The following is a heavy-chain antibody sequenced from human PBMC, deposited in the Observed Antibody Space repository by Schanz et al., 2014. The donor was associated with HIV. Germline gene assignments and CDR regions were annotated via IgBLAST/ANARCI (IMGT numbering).Heavy chain of an antibody. CDR1: EFPFSHNA. CDR3: AKVVRFAMVTAPYYFDS. D-gene: IGHD2-15*01. Sequence: EVQLLESGGGLVQPGGSLRLSCRGSEFPFSHNAMTWVRQAPGKGLQWVSAISGSGGSTYYADSVKGRFTISRDNSKNTLYLQMNSLRAEDTAVYYCAKVVRFAMVTAPYYFDSWGQGTLVTVSS. CDR2: ISGSGGST. J-gene: IGHJ4*02. V-gene: IGHV3-23*01.